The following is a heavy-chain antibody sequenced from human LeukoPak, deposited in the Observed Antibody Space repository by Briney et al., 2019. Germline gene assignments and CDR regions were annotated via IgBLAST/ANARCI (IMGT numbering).Heavy chain of an antibody. CDR2: IYNSGST. V-gene: IGHV4-59*01. CDR1: DGSISIYY. CDR3: VRDIELTY. Sequence: PSETLSLTCTVSDGSISIYYWSWIRQPPGKGLEWIGYIYNSGSTFYNPSLKSRVTISADTSKNQFSLKLSSVTAADTAVYYCVRDIELTYWGQGTLVTVSS. J-gene: IGHJ4*02. D-gene: IGHD1-26*01.